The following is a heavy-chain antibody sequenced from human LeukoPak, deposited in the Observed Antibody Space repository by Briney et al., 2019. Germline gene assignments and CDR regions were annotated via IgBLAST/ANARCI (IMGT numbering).Heavy chain of an antibody. D-gene: IGHD2-2*02. CDR1: GGTFSSYA. Sequence: GASVKVSCKASGGTFSSYAISWVRQAPGQGLEWMGRIIPILGIANYAQKFQGRVTITADKSTSTAYMELSSLRSEDTAVYYCAGAFYCSSTSCYRAAFDIWGQGTMVTVSS. CDR2: IIPILGIA. J-gene: IGHJ3*02. V-gene: IGHV1-69*04. CDR3: AGAFYCSSTSCYRAAFDI.